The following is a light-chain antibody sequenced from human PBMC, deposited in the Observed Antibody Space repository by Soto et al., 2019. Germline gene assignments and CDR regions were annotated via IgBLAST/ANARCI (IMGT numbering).Light chain of an antibody. J-gene: IGLJ2*01. Sequence: QSVLTQPPSASGTPGQRATISCSGSSSNIGSSYVYWYQQLPGTAPKLVIFRNNQRPSGVPDRFSGSKSGTSASLAISGLRSEDEADYYCAGWDASLSGHVVFGGGTKLTVL. CDR3: AGWDASLSGHVV. V-gene: IGLV1-47*01. CDR1: SSNIGSSY. CDR2: RNN.